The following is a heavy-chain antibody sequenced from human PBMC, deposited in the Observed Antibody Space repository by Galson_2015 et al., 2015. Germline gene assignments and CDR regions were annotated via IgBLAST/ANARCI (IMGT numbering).Heavy chain of an antibody. CDR1: GFTFSSYS. J-gene: IGHJ3*02. V-gene: IGHV3-21*01. CDR2: ISSSSSYI. D-gene: IGHD3-16*01. Sequence: LRLSCAASGFTFSSYSMNWVRQAPGKGLEWVSSISSSSSYIYYADSVKGRFTISRDNAKNSLYLQMNSLRAEDTAVYYCATGGIMITFGGSRGVAFDIWGQGTMVTVSS. CDR3: ATGGIMITFGGSRGVAFDI.